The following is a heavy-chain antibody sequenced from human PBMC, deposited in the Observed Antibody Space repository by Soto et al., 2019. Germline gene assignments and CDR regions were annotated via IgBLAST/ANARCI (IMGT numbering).Heavy chain of an antibody. Sequence: QVQLVQSGAEVKKPGSSVKVSCKASGGTFSSYAISWVRQAPGQGLEWMGGIIPIFGTANYAQKFQGRVTITADESTSTAYMEMSSLRSEDTAVYYCARSKQWLVPSYYYGRDVWGQGTTVTVSS. CDR3: ARSKQWLVPSYYYGRDV. J-gene: IGHJ6*02. CDR1: GGTFSSYA. CDR2: IIPIFGTA. D-gene: IGHD6-19*01. V-gene: IGHV1-69*12.